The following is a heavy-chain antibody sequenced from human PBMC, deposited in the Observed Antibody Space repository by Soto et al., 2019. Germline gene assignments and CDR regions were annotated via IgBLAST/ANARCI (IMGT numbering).Heavy chain of an antibody. J-gene: IGHJ2*01. CDR1: GFTFSSYW. CDR3: ARGGSLNWYFDL. D-gene: IGHD1-26*01. Sequence: EVQLVESGGGLVQPGGSLRLSCAASGFTFSSYWMHWVRQAPGKGLVWVSRNNSDGSSTSYADSVKGRFTISRDNAKNTLYLQMNSLRVEDTAVYYCARGGSLNWYFDLWGRGTLVTVSS. CDR2: NNSDGSST. V-gene: IGHV3-74*01.